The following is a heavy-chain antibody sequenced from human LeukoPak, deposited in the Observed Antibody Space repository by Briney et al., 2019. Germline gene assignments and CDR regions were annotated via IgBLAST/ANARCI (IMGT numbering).Heavy chain of an antibody. Sequence: ASVKVSCKASGYTFTSYGISWVRQAPGQGLEWMGWISAYNGKTNYAQKLQGRVTMTTDTSTSTAYMELRSLRSDDTAVYYCARDYCTNGVCYRGDNWFDPWGQGTLVTVSS. CDR2: ISAYNGKT. V-gene: IGHV1-18*01. D-gene: IGHD2-8*01. CDR3: ARDYCTNGVCYRGDNWFDP. J-gene: IGHJ5*02. CDR1: GYTFTSYG.